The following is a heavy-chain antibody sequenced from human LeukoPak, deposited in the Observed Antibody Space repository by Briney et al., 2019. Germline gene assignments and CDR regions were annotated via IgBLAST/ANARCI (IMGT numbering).Heavy chain of an antibody. Sequence: GGSLRLSCSASGFTFSTYVMHWVRQAPGKGLEYVSAISSDGGGTYYADSVKGRFTISRDNSKNTLYLQMSSLRAEDTAVYYCVKRYSGGWYDSWGQGTLVTVSS. V-gene: IGHV3-64D*09. CDR1: GFTFSTYV. J-gene: IGHJ5*01. D-gene: IGHD6-19*01. CDR3: VKRYSGGWYDS. CDR2: ISSDGGGT.